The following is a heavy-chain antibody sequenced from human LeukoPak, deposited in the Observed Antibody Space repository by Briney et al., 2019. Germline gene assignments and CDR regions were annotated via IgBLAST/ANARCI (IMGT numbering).Heavy chain of an antibody. CDR1: GFTFSIYW. D-gene: IGHD4/OR15-4a*01. CDR3: ARDRQYGVDY. J-gene: IGHJ4*02. CDR2: INSDGSST. V-gene: IGHV3-74*01. Sequence: PGGSLRLSCAASGFTFSIYWMHWVRQAPGKGLVWVSHINSDGSSTTYADSVKGRFTISRDNAKNTLYLQMNSLRAEDTAVYFCARDRQYGVDYWGQGTLVTVSS.